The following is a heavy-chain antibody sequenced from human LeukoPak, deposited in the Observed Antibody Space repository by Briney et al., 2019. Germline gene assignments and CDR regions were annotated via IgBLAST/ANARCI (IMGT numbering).Heavy chain of an antibody. CDR2: IKQDGSEK. Sequence: GGSLRLSCVVSGSTFSSYWMSWVRQAPGKGLEWVANIKQDGSEKYYVDSVKGRFTISRDNAKNSLYLQMNSLRAEDTAVYYCARNSITMIRGVIGINWFDPWGQGTLVTVSS. J-gene: IGHJ5*02. CDR3: ARNSITMIRGVIGINWFDP. V-gene: IGHV3-7*01. D-gene: IGHD3-10*01. CDR1: GSTFSSYW.